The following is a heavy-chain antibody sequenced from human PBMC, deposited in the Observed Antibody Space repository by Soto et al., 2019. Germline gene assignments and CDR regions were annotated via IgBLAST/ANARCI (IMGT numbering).Heavy chain of an antibody. CDR2: IKSKTDGGTT. CDR3: TTDEPPYCSGGSCWPSDYYYYMDV. CDR1: GFTFSNAW. J-gene: IGHJ6*03. V-gene: IGHV3-15*01. D-gene: IGHD2-15*01. Sequence: GGSLRLSCAASGFTFSNAWMSWVRQAPGKGLEWVGRIKSKTDGGTTDYAAPVKGRFTISRDDSKNTRYLQMNSLKTEDTAVYYCTTDEPPYCSGGSCWPSDYYYYMDVWGKGTTVTVSS.